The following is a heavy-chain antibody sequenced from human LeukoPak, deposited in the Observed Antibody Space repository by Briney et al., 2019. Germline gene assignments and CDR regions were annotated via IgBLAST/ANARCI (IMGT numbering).Heavy chain of an antibody. CDR1: GGSISSGGYS. V-gene: IGHV4-30-4*07. J-gene: IGHJ4*02. D-gene: IGHD4-17*01. CDR2: IYRSGST. Sequence: SQTLSLTCAVSGGSISSGGYSWSWIRQPPGTGLEWIGRIYRSGSTNYNPSLKSRVTMSVDTSKNQFSLKLNSVTAADTAVYYCAREYGDFDYWGQGTLVTVSS. CDR3: AREYGDFDY.